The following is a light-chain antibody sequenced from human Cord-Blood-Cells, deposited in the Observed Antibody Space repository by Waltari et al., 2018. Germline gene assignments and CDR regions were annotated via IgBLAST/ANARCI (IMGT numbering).Light chain of an antibody. J-gene: IGLJ3*02. CDR3: CSYAGSSTWV. CDR1: SSDVGSYHL. Sequence: QSALTQPASVSASPGQSITISCTGTSSDVGSYHLFSWYQQHPGKAPKLMIYEGSKRPSGVSNRFSGSKSGNTASLTISGLQAEDEADYYCCSYAGSSTWVFGGGTKLTVL. CDR2: EGS. V-gene: IGLV2-23*01.